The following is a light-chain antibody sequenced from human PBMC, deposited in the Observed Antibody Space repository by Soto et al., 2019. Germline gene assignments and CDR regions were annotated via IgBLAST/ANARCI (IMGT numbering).Light chain of an antibody. Sequence: QSVLTQPPSASGTPGQRVTISCSGSSSNVGNHFVYWYQHLPGTAPRLLIYNSDQRPSRVPDRFSGSKSGASASLAISGLRADDEGDYYCATWDDSLSGRVFGGGTKVTVL. J-gene: IGLJ3*02. CDR1: SSNVGNHF. CDR3: ATWDDSLSGRV. CDR2: NSD. V-gene: IGLV1-47*02.